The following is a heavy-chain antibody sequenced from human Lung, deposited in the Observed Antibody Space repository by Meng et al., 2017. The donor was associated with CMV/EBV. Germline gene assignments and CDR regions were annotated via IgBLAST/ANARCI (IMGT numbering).Heavy chain of an antibody. CDR1: YTFTVYY. CDR3: ARFNAIFYDSSGHYYDH. J-gene: IGHJ4*02. CDR2: INPNNGDT. D-gene: IGHD3-22*01. Sequence: YTFTVYYMHWLRQAPGQGLEWVGWINPNNGDTNFAKKFQGRVTMTRDTSITTAYMELSRLRSDDTALYYCARFNAIFYDSSGHYYDHWGQGTLVTVSS. V-gene: IGHV1-2*02.